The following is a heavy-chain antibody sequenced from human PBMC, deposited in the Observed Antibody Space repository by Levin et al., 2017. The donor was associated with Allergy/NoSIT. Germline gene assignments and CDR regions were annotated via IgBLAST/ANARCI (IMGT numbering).Heavy chain of an antibody. V-gene: IGHV4-61*01. Sequence: NPSETLSLTCSVSGGSVSSVNYFWSWIRQPPGKGLEWIGNIYYSGTTKYNASLKSRLTISVDTSKNQFSLKLGSVTAADTAVYYCARVVHIPPGYYFDYWGQGTLVTVSS. D-gene: IGHD2-21*01. CDR2: IYYSGTT. CDR1: GGSVSSVNYF. CDR3: ARVVHIPPGYYFDY. J-gene: IGHJ4*02.